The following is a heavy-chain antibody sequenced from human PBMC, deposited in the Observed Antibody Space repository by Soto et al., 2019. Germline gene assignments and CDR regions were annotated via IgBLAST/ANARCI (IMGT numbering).Heavy chain of an antibody. J-gene: IGHJ6*02. D-gene: IGHD2-8*01. Sequence: ASVKVSCKASGDVFRSYGINWVRQAPGQGLEWMGGIIPISGTTNYAQKFQGRVAITADESTDTVYMELSRLRSEDTAVYFCARVRCFNGLCHTADYGMDVWGQGTTVTVSS. CDR1: GDVFRSYG. CDR2: IIPISGTT. CDR3: ARVRCFNGLCHTADYGMDV. V-gene: IGHV1-69*13.